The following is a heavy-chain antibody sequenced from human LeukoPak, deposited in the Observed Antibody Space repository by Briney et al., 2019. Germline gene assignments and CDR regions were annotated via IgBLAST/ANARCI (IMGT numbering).Heavy chain of an antibody. Sequence: GESLKISCQGSGYSFTSYWIGWVRQMPGKGLEWMGIIYPGDSDTRYSPSIHGQVTISADKSISTAYLQWSSLKASATAMYSCARAVKGSGYDPYYYYMDVWGKGTTVTVSS. V-gene: IGHV5-51*01. CDR2: IYPGDSDT. J-gene: IGHJ6*03. CDR3: ARAVKGSGYDPYYYYMDV. CDR1: GYSFTSYW. D-gene: IGHD5-12*01.